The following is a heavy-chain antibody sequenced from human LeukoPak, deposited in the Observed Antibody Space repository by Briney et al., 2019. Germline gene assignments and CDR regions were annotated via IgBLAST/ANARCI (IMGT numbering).Heavy chain of an antibody. Sequence: PGRSLRLSCAASGFTFDDYAMHWVRQAPGKGLEWVSGISWNSGSIGYADSVKGRFTISRDNAKNSLYLQMNSLRAEDTALYYCAKDRIAAAGIDAFDIWGQGTMVTVSS. CDR2: ISWNSGSI. D-gene: IGHD6-13*01. CDR1: GFTFDDYA. CDR3: AKDRIAAAGIDAFDI. J-gene: IGHJ3*02. V-gene: IGHV3-9*01.